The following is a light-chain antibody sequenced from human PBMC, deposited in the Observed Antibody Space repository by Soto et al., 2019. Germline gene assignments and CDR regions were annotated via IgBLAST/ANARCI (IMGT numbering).Light chain of an antibody. CDR3: SSYTSSRTHI. J-gene: IGLJ2*01. CDR1: SSDVGAYNY. Sequence: QSALTQPASVSGSPGQSITISCTGTSSDVGAYNYVSWYQQHPGKAPKLMIYEVINRPSGVSNRFSGSKSGNTASLTISGLQAEDEADYYCSSYTSSRTHIFGGVTKLTVL. V-gene: IGLV2-14*01. CDR2: EVI.